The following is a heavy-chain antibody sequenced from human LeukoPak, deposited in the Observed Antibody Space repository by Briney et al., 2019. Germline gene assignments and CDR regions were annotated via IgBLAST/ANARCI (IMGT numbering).Heavy chain of an antibody. Sequence: ASVKVSCKASGYTFTSYDINWVRQATGQGPGWMGWMNPNSDNTGYAQKFQGRVTMTRNTSISTAYMELSSLRSEDTAVYYCARVYPASGYYYLYYYYYGMDVWGQGATVTVSS. CDR3: ARVYPASGYYYLYYYYYGMDV. CDR1: GYTFTSYD. CDR2: MNPNSDNT. J-gene: IGHJ6*02. D-gene: IGHD3-22*01. V-gene: IGHV1-8*01.